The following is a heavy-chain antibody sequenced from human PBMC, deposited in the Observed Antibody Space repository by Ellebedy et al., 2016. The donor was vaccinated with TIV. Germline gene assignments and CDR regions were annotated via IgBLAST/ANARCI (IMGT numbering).Heavy chain of an antibody. CDR1: GESIRSFY. J-gene: IGHJ4*02. Sequence: MPSETLSLTCSVSGESIRSFYWSWIRQPPGKGLEWIGHFYHTGTSNYNPSLKSRVSISMDLSKNQFSLKLTSVTAADTAVYYCARFPGGSGTYHFDYWGQGILVMVSS. V-gene: IGHV4-59*01. CDR3: ARFPGGSGTYHFDY. D-gene: IGHD3-10*01. CDR2: FYHTGTS.